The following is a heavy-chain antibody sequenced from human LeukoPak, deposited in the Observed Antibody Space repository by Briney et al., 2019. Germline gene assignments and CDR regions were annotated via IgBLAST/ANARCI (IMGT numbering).Heavy chain of an antibody. V-gene: IGHV3-23*01. D-gene: IGHD3-10*01. J-gene: IGHJ4*02. CDR3: ARKVYGSGSYYPFDY. CDR2: ISGSGGST. Sequence: GGSLRLSCAASGFTFSSYAMSWVRQAPGKGLEWVSAISGSGGSTYYADSVKGRFTISRDNSKNTLYLQMNSLRVEDTAVYYCARKVYGSGSYYPFDYWGQGTLVTVSS. CDR1: GFTFSSYA.